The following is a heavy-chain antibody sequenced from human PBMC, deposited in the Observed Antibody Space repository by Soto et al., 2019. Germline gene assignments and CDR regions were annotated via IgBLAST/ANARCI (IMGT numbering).Heavy chain of an antibody. CDR1: GFTFRDYA. V-gene: IGHV3-23*01. J-gene: IGHJ3*02. CDR3: ARDSGFPDFGVIKPAFDI. CDR2: LTGSLNSA. D-gene: IGHD3-3*01. Sequence: EVEVLQSGGGLGQPGGSLRLSCAAAGFTFRDYAMSWVRQAPGKCLEWGSTLTGSLNSAFSADSVKGRFTISRDNSDNILYLQMNILRDEDTAVYYCARDSGFPDFGVIKPAFDIWGQGTLVTVSS.